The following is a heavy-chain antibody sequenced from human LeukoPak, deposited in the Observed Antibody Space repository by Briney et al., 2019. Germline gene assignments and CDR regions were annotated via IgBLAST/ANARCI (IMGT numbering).Heavy chain of an antibody. Sequence: PGGSLRLSCAASGFTFSSYSMNWVRQAPGKGLEWVSYISSSSSTIYYADSVKGRFTISRVNAKNSLYLQMNSLRAEDTAVYYCARDKNYYDSSGKFDYWGQGTLVTVSS. V-gene: IGHV3-48*04. CDR1: GFTFSSYS. D-gene: IGHD3-22*01. CDR2: ISSSSSTI. J-gene: IGHJ4*02. CDR3: ARDKNYYDSSGKFDY.